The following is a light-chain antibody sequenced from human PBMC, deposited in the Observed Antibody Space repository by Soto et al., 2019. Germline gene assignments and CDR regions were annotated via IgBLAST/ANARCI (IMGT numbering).Light chain of an antibody. J-gene: IGKJ1*01. Sequence: EIVLTQSPGTLSLSPGERATLSCRASESVSRNYIAWYQQKPGQAPRLLIFATSNTATGIPDRFGGNGAETELTLTISGLEPEDSAVYYCQYCGTSRTFGQGTKVDIK. CDR3: QYCGTSRT. CDR1: ESVSRNY. CDR2: ATS. V-gene: IGKV3-20*01.